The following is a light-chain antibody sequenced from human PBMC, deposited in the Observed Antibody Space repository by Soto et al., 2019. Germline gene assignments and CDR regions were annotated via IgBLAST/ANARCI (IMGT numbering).Light chain of an antibody. CDR1: QSVSRN. Sequence: EVGMTQSPATLSVSTGERVTLSCRASQSVSRNLAWYQQKFGQAPRLLIYGASTRATGIPARFSGSGSGTEFTLTISSLQSEDFGVYYCQQYKNWPRITFGQGTRLEIK. V-gene: IGKV3-15*01. J-gene: IGKJ5*01. CDR2: GAS. CDR3: QQYKNWPRIT.